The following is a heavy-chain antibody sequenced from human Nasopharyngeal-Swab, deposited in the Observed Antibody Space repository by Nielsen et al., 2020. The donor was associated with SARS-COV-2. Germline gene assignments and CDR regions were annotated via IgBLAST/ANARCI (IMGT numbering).Heavy chain of an antibody. D-gene: IGHD3-22*01. CDR2: ISYDGSNK. J-gene: IGHJ3*02. Sequence: GASLTISCAASGFTFSSYGMHWVRQAPGKGLEWVAVISYDGSNKYYADSVKGRFTISRDNSKNTLYLQMNSLRAEDTAVYYCAKGSYYYDSYGAFDIWGQGTMVTVSS. CDR3: AKGSYYYDSYGAFDI. V-gene: IGHV3-30*18. CDR1: GFTFSSYG.